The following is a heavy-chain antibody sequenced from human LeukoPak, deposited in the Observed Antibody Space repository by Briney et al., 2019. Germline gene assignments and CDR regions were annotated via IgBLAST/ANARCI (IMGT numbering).Heavy chain of an antibody. J-gene: IGHJ1*01. CDR3: ARDRFGDDYGDSRWLGN. D-gene: IGHD4-17*01. V-gene: IGHV1-18*01. CDR2: ISAYNGNT. Sequence: ASVKVSCKASGYTFTSYGISWVRQAPGQGLEWMGWISAYNGNTNYAQKLQGRVTMTTDTSTSTAYMELRSLRSDDTAVYYCARDRFGDDYGDSRWLGNWGQGTPVTVSS. CDR1: GYTFTSYG.